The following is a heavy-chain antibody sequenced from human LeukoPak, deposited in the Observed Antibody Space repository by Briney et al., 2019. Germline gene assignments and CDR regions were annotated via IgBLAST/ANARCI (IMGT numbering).Heavy chain of an antibody. CDR3: ARGGLRTPFDP. Sequence: GGSLRLSCSASGFTFSSYSMNWVRQAPGKGLEWVSSISSSSSYIYYADSVKGRFTISRDNAKNSLYLQMNSLRAEDTAVYYCARGGLRTPFDPWGQGTLVTVSS. V-gene: IGHV3-21*01. J-gene: IGHJ5*02. CDR2: ISSSSSYI. CDR1: GFTFSSYS. D-gene: IGHD5/OR15-5a*01.